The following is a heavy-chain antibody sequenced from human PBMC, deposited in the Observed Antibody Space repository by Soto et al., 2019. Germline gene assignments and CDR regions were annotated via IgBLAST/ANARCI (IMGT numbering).Heavy chain of an antibody. Sequence: QVQLQQWGAGLLKPSETLSLTCAVYGGSFSGYYWSWIRQPPGKGLEWIGEINHSGSTNYNPSLKSRVTISVDKSKNQFSLKLSSVTAADTAVYYCARPTRQWLGLRYYYGMDVWGQGTTVTVSS. CDR3: ARPTRQWLGLRYYYGMDV. D-gene: IGHD6-19*01. J-gene: IGHJ6*02. CDR1: GGSFSGYY. V-gene: IGHV4-34*01. CDR2: INHSGST.